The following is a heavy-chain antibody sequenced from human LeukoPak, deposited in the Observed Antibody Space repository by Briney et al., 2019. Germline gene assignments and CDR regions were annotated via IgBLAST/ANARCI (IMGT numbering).Heavy chain of an antibody. CDR2: IKQDGSEK. CDR1: GFTFSSYS. Sequence: AGGSLRLSCAASGFTFSSYSMNWVRQAPGKGLEWVANIKQDGSEKYYVDSVKGRFTIPRDNAKNSLYLQMNSLRAEDTAVYYCARDRLDYDFWSGYYCYYGMDVWGQGTTVTVSS. V-gene: IGHV3-7*01. J-gene: IGHJ6*02. CDR3: ARDRLDYDFWSGYYCYYGMDV. D-gene: IGHD3-3*01.